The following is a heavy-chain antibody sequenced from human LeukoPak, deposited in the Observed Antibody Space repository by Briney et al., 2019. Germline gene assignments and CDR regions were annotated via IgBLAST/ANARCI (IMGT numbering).Heavy chain of an antibody. CDR1: GYTFTSYG. CDR3: APLRRGNAFDI. CDR2: ISAYNGNT. J-gene: IGHJ3*02. D-gene: IGHD3-10*01. V-gene: IGHV1-18*01. Sequence: ASVKVSCKASGYTFTSYGISWVRQAPGQGLEWMGWISAYNGNTNYAQKFQGRVTMTEDTSTDTAYMELSSLRSEDTAVYYCAPLRRGNAFDIWGQGTMVTVSS.